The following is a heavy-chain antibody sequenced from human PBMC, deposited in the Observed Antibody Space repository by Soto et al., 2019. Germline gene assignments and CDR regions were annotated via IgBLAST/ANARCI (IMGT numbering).Heavy chain of an antibody. D-gene: IGHD6-19*01. J-gene: IGHJ4*02. CDR1: GYPFSGFY. V-gene: IGHV1-2*02. CDR3: ASAAVTGTAGLDF. CDR2: INPSNGGT. Sequence: ASVKVACKASGYPFSGFYMPWLRQAPGQGLEWMGWINPSNGGTKYAEKFQGRVTMTRDTSISTAYVELSRLTSDDTAVYYCASAAVTGTAGLDFWGQGTLVTVSS.